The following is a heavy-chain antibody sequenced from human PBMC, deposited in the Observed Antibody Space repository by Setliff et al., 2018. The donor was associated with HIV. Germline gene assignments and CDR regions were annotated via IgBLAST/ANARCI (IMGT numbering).Heavy chain of an antibody. J-gene: IGHJ3*02. CDR3: ARDQTGVAAAAFGGGSAWSDEGFDI. V-gene: IGHV1-69*13. D-gene: IGHD6-13*01. Sequence: SVKVSCKTSGGTLSNYVITWVRQAPGQGLEWMGMIIPMYNIPACAQKFQGRVTFTADESTSTAYMELSSLSSEDAAVYYCARDQTGVAAAAFGGGSAWSDEGFDIWGQGTMVTVSS. CDR1: GGTLSNYV. CDR2: IIPMYNIP.